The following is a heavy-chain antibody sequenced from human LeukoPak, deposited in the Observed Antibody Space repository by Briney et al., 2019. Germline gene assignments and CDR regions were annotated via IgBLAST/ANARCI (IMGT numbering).Heavy chain of an antibody. Sequence: PSETLSLTCTVSGGSISSHYWSWIRQPPGQGLEWIGYIYFSGSTNYNPSLKGRVTISVDTSKNQFSLKLSSVTAADTAVYYCARDGVGYYGSGSYYPNWFDPWGQGTLVTVSS. CDR1: GGSISSHY. D-gene: IGHD3-10*01. CDR2: IYFSGST. CDR3: ARDGVGYYGSGSYYPNWFDP. V-gene: IGHV4-59*11. J-gene: IGHJ5*02.